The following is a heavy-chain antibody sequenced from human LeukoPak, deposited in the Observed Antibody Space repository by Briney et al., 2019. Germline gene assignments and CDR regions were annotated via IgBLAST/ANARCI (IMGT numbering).Heavy chain of an antibody. CDR2: ISSSGSTI. D-gene: IGHD6-6*01. Sequence: PGGSLRLSCAASGFTFSDYYVSWIRQAPGKGLEWVSYISSSGSTIYYADSAKGRFTISRDNAKNSLYLQMNSLRAEDTAVYYCAARYSSSSVGYWGQGTLVTVSS. J-gene: IGHJ4*02. CDR1: GFTFSDYY. CDR3: AARYSSSSVGY. V-gene: IGHV3-11*04.